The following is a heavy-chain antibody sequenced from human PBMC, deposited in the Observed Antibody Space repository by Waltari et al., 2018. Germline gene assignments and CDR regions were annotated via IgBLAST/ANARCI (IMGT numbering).Heavy chain of an antibody. CDR2: IVVGSGNT. J-gene: IGHJ4*02. CDR1: GFTFTSSA. Sequence: QLVQSGAEVKKPGASVKGSCKASGFTFTSSAMQWVRQARGQRLEWIGWIVVGSGNTNYARKFQERVTITRDMSTSTAYMELSSLRVEDTAIYYCAKGGWGSVWDYWGQGTLVTVSS. CDR3: AKGGWGSVWDY. V-gene: IGHV1-58*02. D-gene: IGHD7-27*01.